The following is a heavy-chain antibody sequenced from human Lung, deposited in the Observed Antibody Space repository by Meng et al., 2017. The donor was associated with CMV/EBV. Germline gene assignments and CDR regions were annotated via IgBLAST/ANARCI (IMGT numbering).Heavy chain of an antibody. CDR2: INHSGST. D-gene: IGHD2-2*01. CDR3: ARGGKDIVVVPAPIDY. V-gene: IGHV4-34*01. Sequence: SETLSLXCAVYGGSFSGYYWSWIRQPPGKGLEWIGEINHSGSTNYNPSLKSRVTISVDTSKNQFSLKLSSVTAAATAVYYCARGGKDIVVVPAPIDYWRRGXLVTVSS. J-gene: IGHJ4*02. CDR1: GGSFSGYY.